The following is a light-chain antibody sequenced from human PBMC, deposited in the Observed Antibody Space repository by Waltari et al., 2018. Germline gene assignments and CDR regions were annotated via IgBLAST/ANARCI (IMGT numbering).Light chain of an antibody. CDR2: GAS. Sequence: SCRARQSCSSSYLAWYQQKPGQAPRLLIYGASSRATGIPDRFSGSGSGTDFTLTISRLEPEDFAVYYCQQYGSSRTFGQGTKVEIK. J-gene: IGKJ1*01. CDR3: QQYGSSRT. V-gene: IGKV3-20*01. CDR1: QSCSSSY.